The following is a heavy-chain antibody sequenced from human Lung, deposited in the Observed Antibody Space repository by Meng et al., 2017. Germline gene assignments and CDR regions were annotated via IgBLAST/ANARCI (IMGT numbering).Heavy chain of an antibody. V-gene: IGHV4-34*01. D-gene: IGHD4-11*01. CDR1: GGAFTDYD. CDR3: ARGPTTMAHDFDY. J-gene: IGHJ4*02. CDR2: INHSGST. Sequence: QVQLQRWGAGLLKPSETLSLTGVVSGGAFTDYDWSWIRQPPGKGLGWIGEINHSGSTNYNPSLESRATISVDTSQNNLSLKLSSVTAADSAVYYCARGPTTMAHDFDYWGQGTLVTVSS.